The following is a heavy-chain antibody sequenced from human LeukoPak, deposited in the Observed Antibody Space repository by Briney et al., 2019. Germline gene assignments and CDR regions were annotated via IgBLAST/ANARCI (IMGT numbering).Heavy chain of an antibody. D-gene: IGHD3-22*01. CDR2: VSGTGETT. CDR3: AKGHPNYYDNSGYDY. J-gene: IGHJ4*02. CDR1: GFPLGSYA. V-gene: IGHV3-23*01. Sequence: TGESLRLSCAASGFPLGSYAMSWVRQAPGKGLEWVSTVSGTGETTYYADSVKGRFNISGDNSKNTLYLQMNSLRPDDTAIYYCAKGHPNYYDNSGYDYWGQGTLVTVSS.